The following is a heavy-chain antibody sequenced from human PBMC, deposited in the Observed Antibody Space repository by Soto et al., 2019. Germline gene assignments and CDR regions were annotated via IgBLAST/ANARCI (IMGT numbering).Heavy chain of an antibody. Sequence: QVQLLQSGAQVEKPGASAKISCKTSGYFFTSYYIHWVRQAPGQGLEWVGWINPNNGGTNSAQKVQGRFTMTSDTSISTAYMEMSRLRSDDTALYYCAREITYGGGSFSLGLWGQGTLVTVSS. V-gene: IGHV1-2*02. CDR2: INPNNGGT. CDR3: AREITYGGGSFSLGL. D-gene: IGHD3-10*01. CDR1: GYFFTSYY. J-gene: IGHJ4*02.